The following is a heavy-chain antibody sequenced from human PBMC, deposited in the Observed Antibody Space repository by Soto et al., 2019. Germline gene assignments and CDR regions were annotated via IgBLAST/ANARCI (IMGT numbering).Heavy chain of an antibody. J-gene: IGHJ5*02. CDR3: ARAPSPTARNWFDP. V-gene: IGHV1-24*01. CDR1: GYTLTYLS. CDR2: FDPEDGET. Sequence: ASVKVSCKVSGYTLTYLSMQWVRQAPGKGLEWMGGFDPEDGETIYAQKFQGRVTMTEDTATDTAYMELSSLRSEDTAVYYCARAPSPTARNWFDPCGQGTLVTVSS.